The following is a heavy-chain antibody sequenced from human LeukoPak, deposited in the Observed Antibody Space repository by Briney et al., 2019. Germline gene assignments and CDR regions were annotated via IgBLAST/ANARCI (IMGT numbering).Heavy chain of an antibody. J-gene: IGHJ4*02. D-gene: IGHD4-11*01. Sequence: SETLSLTCTVSGGSINSYYWSWIRHPPGKGLEWIGYIYYSGSTNYNPSLKSRVTISVDTSKNQLSLKLSSVTAADTAVYYCARSRSSVDYTFDYWGQGTLVTVSS. CDR1: GGSINSYY. V-gene: IGHV4-59*08. CDR3: ARSRSSVDYTFDY. CDR2: IYYSGST.